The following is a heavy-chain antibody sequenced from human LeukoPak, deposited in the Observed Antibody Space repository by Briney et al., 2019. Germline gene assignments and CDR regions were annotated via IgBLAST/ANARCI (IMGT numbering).Heavy chain of an antibody. CDR2: ISGSGGST. CDR3: ARSRAGTGAFDI. CDR1: GFTFSSYA. J-gene: IGHJ3*02. Sequence: GGSLRLSCAASGFTFSSYAMSWVRQAPGKGLEWVSAISGSGGSTYYADSVKGRFTISRDNAKNSLYLQMNSLRAEDTAVYYCARSRAGTGAFDIWGQGTMVTVSS. V-gene: IGHV3-23*01. D-gene: IGHD6-13*01.